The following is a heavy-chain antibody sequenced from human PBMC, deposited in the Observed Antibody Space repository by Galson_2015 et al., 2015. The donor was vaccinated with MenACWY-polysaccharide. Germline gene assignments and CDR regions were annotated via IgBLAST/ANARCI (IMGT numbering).Heavy chain of an antibody. CDR2: ISGSGATT. V-gene: IGHV3-23*01. D-gene: IGHD6-19*01. Sequence: SLRLSCAASGFTFSGNDMNWVRQAPGKGLEWVAIISGSGATTYYADSVKGRFTISRDNSKSTVYVEMNSLRGEDTAVYYCAKGGGFYSSGFDYWGQGTLVTVSP. J-gene: IGHJ4*02. CDR1: GFTFSGND. CDR3: AKGGGFYSSGFDY.